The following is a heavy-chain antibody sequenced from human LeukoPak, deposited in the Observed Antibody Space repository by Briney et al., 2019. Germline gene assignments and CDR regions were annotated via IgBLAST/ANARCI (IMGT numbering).Heavy chain of an antibody. CDR3: ASLRLKSKAATQIEEDY. V-gene: IGHV1-69*05. J-gene: IGHJ4*02. D-gene: IGHD2-21*02. Sequence: SVKVSCKASGGTFSSYAISWVRQAPGQGLEWMGRIIPIFGTANYAQKFQGRVTITTDESTSTAYMELSSLRSEDTAVYYCASLRLKSKAATQIEEDYWGQGTLVTVSS. CDR2: IIPIFGTA. CDR1: GGTFSSYA.